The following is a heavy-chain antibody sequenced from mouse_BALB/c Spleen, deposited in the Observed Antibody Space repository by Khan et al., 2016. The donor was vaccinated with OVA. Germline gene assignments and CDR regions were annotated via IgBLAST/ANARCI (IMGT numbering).Heavy chain of an antibody. Sequence: QMQLEESGAELVRPGSSVKISCKASGYAFSSYWMNWVKQRPGQGLEWIGQIYPGDGDTKYNGKFKGKATLTADKSSSTAYMQLSSLTSEDSAVYFCARSGYDYFAYWGQGTLVTVSA. CDR2: IYPGDGDT. V-gene: IGHV1-80*01. CDR1: GYAFSSYW. J-gene: IGHJ3*01. CDR3: ARSGYDYFAY. D-gene: IGHD2-14*01.